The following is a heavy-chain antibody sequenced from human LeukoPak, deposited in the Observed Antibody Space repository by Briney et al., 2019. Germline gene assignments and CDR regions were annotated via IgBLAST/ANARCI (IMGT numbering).Heavy chain of an antibody. D-gene: IGHD3-16*01. CDR1: GGTFSSYA. V-gene: IGHV1-69*04. CDR2: IIPILGIA. CDR3: AIVITFGGVPSWFDP. J-gene: IGHJ5*02. Sequence: GASVKVSCKASGGTFSSYAISWVRQAPGQGLEWMGRIIPILGIANYAQKFQGRVTITADKSTSTAYMELSSLRSEDPAVYYCAIVITFGGVPSWFDPWGQGNLVTVSP.